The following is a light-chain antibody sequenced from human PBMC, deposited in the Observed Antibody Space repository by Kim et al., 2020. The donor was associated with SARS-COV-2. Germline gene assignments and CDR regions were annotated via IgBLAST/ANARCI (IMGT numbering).Light chain of an antibody. J-gene: IGLJ2*01. V-gene: IGLV6-57*03. CDR1: RGSIDDNY. CDR2: EDD. Sequence: GKTVTISCTRSRGSIDDNYVQWYQQRPGGVPTTVIYEDDQSPSGVSDRFSGSIDNSSNSASLTISGLRTEDEADYYCQSYNRDNVLFGGGTQLTVL. CDR3: QSYNRDNVL.